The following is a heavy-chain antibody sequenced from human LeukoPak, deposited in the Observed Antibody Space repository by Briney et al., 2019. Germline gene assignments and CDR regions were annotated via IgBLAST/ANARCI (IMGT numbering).Heavy chain of an antibody. D-gene: IGHD1-26*01. Sequence: PGGSLRLSCAASGFTFSSYWMHWVRQAPGKGLVWVSVIYSGGSTYYGDSVKGRFTISRDNSKNTVHLQMNDLRPEDTAVYYCARSWGARLNFDYWGQGVLVTVSS. CDR2: IYSGGST. CDR1: GFTFSSYW. V-gene: IGHV3-66*02. CDR3: ARSWGARLNFDY. J-gene: IGHJ4*02.